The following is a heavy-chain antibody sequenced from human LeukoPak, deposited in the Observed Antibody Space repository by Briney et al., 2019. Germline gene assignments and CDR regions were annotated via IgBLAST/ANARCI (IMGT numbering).Heavy chain of an antibody. V-gene: IGHV3-33*01. Sequence: GRSLRLFCAASGFTFSSYGMHWVRQAPGKGLEWVAVIWYDGSNKYYADSVKGRFTISRDNSKNTLYLQMDSLRAEDTAVYYCARDDLAVTRAFDIWGQGTMVTVSS. D-gene: IGHD4-17*01. J-gene: IGHJ3*02. CDR2: IWYDGSNK. CDR3: ARDDLAVTRAFDI. CDR1: GFTFSSYG.